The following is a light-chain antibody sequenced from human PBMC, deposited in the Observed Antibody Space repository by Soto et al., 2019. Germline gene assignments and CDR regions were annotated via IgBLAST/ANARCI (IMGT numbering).Light chain of an antibody. V-gene: IGKV3-20*01. CDR2: GAS. Sequence: EIVLTQSPGTLSLSPGERVTFSCRASQSLSSRHLAWFQHKPGQAPRLLIYGASNRVTGIPDRFSGSGSGTDFTLTISRLEPEDSAVYYCQQYGSSAPYTFGQGTKLEIK. CDR1: QSLSSRH. J-gene: IGKJ2*01. CDR3: QQYGSSAPYT.